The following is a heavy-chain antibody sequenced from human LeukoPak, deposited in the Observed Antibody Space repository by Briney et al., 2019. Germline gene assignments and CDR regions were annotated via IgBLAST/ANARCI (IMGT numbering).Heavy chain of an antibody. Sequence: SETLSLTCTVSGGSISSGDYYWSWIRQPPGKGLEWIGYIYYSGSTYYNPSLKSRVTISVDTSKNQFSLKLSSVTAAATAVYYCARAPHYYFDYWGQGTLVTVSS. CDR3: ARAPHYYFDY. V-gene: IGHV4-30-4*08. CDR2: IYYSGST. CDR1: GGSISSGDYY. J-gene: IGHJ4*02.